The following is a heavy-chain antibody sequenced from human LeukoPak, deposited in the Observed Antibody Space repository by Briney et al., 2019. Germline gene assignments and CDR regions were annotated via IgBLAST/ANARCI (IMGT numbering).Heavy chain of an antibody. D-gene: IGHD3-3*01. J-gene: IGHJ4*02. V-gene: IGHV5-51*01. CDR3: ARGATDYDFWSGPSHYYFDY. CDR2: IYPGDSDT. CDR1: GYSFTNYW. Sequence: GESLKISCKGSGYSFTNYWIGWVRQMPGKGLEWMGIIYPGDSDTRYSPSFQGQVTISADKSLSTAYLQWSSLKASDTAMYYCARGATDYDFWSGPSHYYFDYWGQGTLVTVSS.